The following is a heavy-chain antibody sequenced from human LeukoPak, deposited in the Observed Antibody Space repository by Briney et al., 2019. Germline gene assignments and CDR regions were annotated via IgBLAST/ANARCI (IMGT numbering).Heavy chain of an antibody. J-gene: IGHJ5*01. CDR3: ARSIRFDS. CDR1: GGSISSYY. CDR2: IYLYNSVST. V-gene: IGHV4-59*01. Sequence: LETLSLTYTVSGGSISSYYWSWIRQPPGKGLEWIGYIYLYNSVSTNYNPSLKSRVTISVDTSKNQFSLKLTSVTAADTAVYYCARSIRFDSWGQGSLVTVSA.